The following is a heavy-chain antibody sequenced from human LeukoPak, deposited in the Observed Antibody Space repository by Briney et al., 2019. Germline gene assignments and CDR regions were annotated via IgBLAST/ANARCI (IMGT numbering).Heavy chain of an antibody. V-gene: IGHV3-21*04. CDR1: RSIFSSYS. D-gene: IGHD2-2*01. Sequence: GGSLRLSCAASRSIFSSYSMIWGRQAPGKGLEWVSSISSSSSYIYYADSVKGRFTISRDNAKNSLYLQMSSLRAEDTAVYYCARDPVVVVPAAEHYGDYFLHRANWFDPWGQGTLVTVSS. CDR3: ARDPVVVVPAAEHYGDYFLHRANWFDP. CDR2: ISSSSSYI. J-gene: IGHJ5*02.